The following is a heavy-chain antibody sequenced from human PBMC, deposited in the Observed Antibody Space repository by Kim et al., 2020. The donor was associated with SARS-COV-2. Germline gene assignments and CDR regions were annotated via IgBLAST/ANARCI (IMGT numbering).Heavy chain of an antibody. J-gene: IGHJ5*02. D-gene: IGHD3-22*01. CDR3: ARDRGGSSGYHNWFDP. Sequence: GGSLRLSCAASGFTFSSYSMNWVRQAPGKGLEWVSSISSSSSYIYYADSVKGRFTISRDNAKNSLYLQMNSLRAEDTAVYYCARDRGGSSGYHNWFDPWGQGTLVTVSS. CDR1: GFTFSSYS. CDR2: ISSSSSYI. V-gene: IGHV3-21*01.